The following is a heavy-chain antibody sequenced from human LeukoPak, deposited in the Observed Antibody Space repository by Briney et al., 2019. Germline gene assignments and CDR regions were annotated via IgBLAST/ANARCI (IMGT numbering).Heavy chain of an antibody. CDR2: ISFDGSDK. D-gene: IGHD1-7*01. CDR1: GFTFSSFG. J-gene: IGHJ4*02. Sequence: GRSLRLSCAASGFTFSSFGMHWVRQAPGKGLEWVAFISFDGSDKYYADSVKGRFTISRDNSKNTLYLQMNSLRAEDTAVYYCVQFELDYWGQGTLVTVSS. CDR3: VQFELDY. V-gene: IGHV3-30*03.